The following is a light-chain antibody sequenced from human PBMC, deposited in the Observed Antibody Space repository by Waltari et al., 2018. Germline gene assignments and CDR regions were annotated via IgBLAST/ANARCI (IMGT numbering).Light chain of an antibody. V-gene: IGLV2-14*03. Sequence: QSALTQPASVSGTPGQSIAISCTGTTSDIGSYTFVSWYPHPPGKAPKFVLYHVNKRPSGVSDRFSGSQSGNTASLAISGLQAEDEADYYCSSYSSRSTLIFGGGTKLTVL. CDR2: HVN. CDR1: TSDIGSYTF. CDR3: SSYSSRSTLI. J-gene: IGLJ2*01.